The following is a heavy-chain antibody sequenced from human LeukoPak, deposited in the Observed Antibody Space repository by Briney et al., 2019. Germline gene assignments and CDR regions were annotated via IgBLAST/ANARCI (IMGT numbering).Heavy chain of an antibody. J-gene: IGHJ4*02. V-gene: IGHV3-30*04. Sequence: GGSLRLSCAASGFTFSSYAMHWVRQAPGKGLEWAAVISYDGSNKYYADSVKGRFTISRDNSKNTLYLQMNSLRAEDTAVYYCAKDDSSGYYPSLDYWGQGTLDTVSS. D-gene: IGHD3-22*01. CDR1: GFTFSSYA. CDR2: ISYDGSNK. CDR3: AKDDSSGYYPSLDY.